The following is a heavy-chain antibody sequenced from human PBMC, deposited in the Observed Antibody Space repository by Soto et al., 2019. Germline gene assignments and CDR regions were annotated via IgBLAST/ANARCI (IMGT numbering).Heavy chain of an antibody. J-gene: IGHJ4*02. CDR3: ARDQGRQYYYDSSGYYALDY. D-gene: IGHD3-22*01. CDR1: GFSFSSYA. CDR2: ISDSGSNT. Sequence: GGSLRLSCAASGFSFSSYAMNWVRQAPGKGLEWVSGISDSGSNTDYADSVKGRFSISRDKSKNTLYLQMNSLRAEDTAVYYCARDQGRQYYYDSSGYYALDYWGQGTLVTVSS. V-gene: IGHV3-23*01.